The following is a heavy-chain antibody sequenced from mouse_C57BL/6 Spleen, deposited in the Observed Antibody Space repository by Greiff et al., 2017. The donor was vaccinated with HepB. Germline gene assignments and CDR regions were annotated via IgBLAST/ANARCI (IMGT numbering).Heavy chain of an antibody. V-gene: IGHV5-9-1*02. CDR1: GFTFSSYA. CDR2: ISSGGDYI. CDR3: TRVGSSNGAFAY. Sequence: DVQLVESGEGLVKPGGSLKLSCAASGFTFSSYAMSWVRQTPEKRLEWVAYISSGGDYIYYADTVKGRFTISRDNARNTLYLQMSSLKSEDTAMYYCTRVGSSNGAFAYWGQGTLVTVSA. D-gene: IGHD1-1*01. J-gene: IGHJ3*01.